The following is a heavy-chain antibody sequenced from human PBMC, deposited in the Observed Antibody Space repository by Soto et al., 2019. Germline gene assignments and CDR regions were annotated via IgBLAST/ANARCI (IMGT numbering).Heavy chain of an antibody. D-gene: IGHD1-26*01. J-gene: IGHJ5*02. CDR1: GDSINTVDHY. CDR3: ARLRWETENNWFDP. CDR2: IYHSGST. Sequence: QVQLQESGPGLVRPSQTLSHTCTVSGDSINTVDHYWGWIRQPPGKGLEWMGYIYHSGSTHYNPSLNSRLTISSDTSTNRFSLNLTYVTAADTAVYFCARLRWETENNWFDPWGQGALVTVSS. V-gene: IGHV4-30-4*01.